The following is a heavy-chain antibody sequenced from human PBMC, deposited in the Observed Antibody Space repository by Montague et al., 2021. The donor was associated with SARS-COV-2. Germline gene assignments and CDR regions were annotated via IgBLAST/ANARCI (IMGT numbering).Heavy chain of an antibody. CDR2: TYYRSSWNT. CDR1: GDSVSRNNPA. Sequence: CAISGDSVSRNNPAWNWIRQSPSRGLEWLGRTYYRSSWNTDYAVSVESRITISPDTSKNQFSLHLNSVTPEDTAVYYCASGWNYALDIWGQGTMVTVSS. CDR3: ASGWNYALDI. J-gene: IGHJ3*02. D-gene: IGHD1-7*01. V-gene: IGHV6-1*01.